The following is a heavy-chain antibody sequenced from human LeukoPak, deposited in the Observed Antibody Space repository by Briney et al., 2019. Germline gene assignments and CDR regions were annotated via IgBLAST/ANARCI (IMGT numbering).Heavy chain of an antibody. V-gene: IGHV3-11*01. J-gene: IGHJ6*02. CDR2: ISTSGGNT. D-gene: IGHD3-3*01. CDR1: GFTVSSNY. Sequence: GGSLRLSCAASGFTVSSNYMSWVRQAPGKGLEWVSAISTSGGNTYYADSVKGRFTISRDNAKNSLYLQMNSLRAEDTAVYYCARTFDFWSSVSDYGMDVWGQGTTVTVSS. CDR3: ARTFDFWSSVSDYGMDV.